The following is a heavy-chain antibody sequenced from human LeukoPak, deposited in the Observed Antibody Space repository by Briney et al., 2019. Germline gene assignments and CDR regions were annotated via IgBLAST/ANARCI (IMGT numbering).Heavy chain of an antibody. CDR2: MNPGSGDT. V-gene: IGHV1-8*02. J-gene: IGHJ6*03. CDR3: ARSRRGYYMDV. CDR1: GYTFSNFD. Sequence: ASVKVSCKASGYTFSNFDVNWVRQAPGQGLEWMAWMNPGSGDTGYEGKFQARLTMSSSTSITTASMELSSLTSEDTAVYCARSRRGYYMDVCGKGTTVIVSS.